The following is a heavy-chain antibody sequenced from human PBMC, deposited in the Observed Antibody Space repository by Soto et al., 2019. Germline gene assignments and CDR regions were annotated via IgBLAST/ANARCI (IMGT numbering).Heavy chain of an antibody. CDR2: MNPNSGNT. CDR3: AREKGCWSYLDY. J-gene: IGHJ4*02. CDR1: GYTFTSYE. D-gene: IGHD3-3*01. Sequence: QVQLVQSGAEVKKPGASVKVSCKASGYTFTSYEINWVRQATGQGLEWMGWMNPNSGNTGYAQKFQGRVTMTSNTSISTAYIELSSLRSEDTAVYYCAREKGCWSYLDYLGQGTLFTVSS. V-gene: IGHV1-8*01.